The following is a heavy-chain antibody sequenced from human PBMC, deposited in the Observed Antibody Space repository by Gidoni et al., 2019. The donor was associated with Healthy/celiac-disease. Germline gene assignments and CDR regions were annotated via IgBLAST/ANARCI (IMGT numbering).Heavy chain of an antibody. V-gene: IGHV4-39*01. CDR1: GGSISSSSYY. J-gene: IGHJ4*02. CDR2: IYYSGST. D-gene: IGHD5-18*01. Sequence: QLQLHESGPGLVKPSETLSLTCTVSGGSISSSSYYWGWIRQPPGKGLEWIGSIYYSGSTYYNPSLKSRVTISVDTSKNQFSLKLSSVTAADTAVYYCARRAGYSYGQARIDYWGQGTLVTVSS. CDR3: ARRAGYSYGQARIDY.